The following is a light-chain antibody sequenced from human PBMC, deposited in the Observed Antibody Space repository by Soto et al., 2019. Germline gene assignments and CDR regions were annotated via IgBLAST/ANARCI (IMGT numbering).Light chain of an antibody. Sequence: DIVMTHSPDSLAVCLFESATINCRSIHILLYSSNNKNYLSWYQQKRGQPPKLLIHWAFIRESGVPDRFSGSGSGTDFTLTISSLQSEDVAVYYCQQYYSCPTFGQGTKVDIK. CDR1: HILLYSSNNKNY. V-gene: IGKV4-1*01. CDR2: WAF. CDR3: QQYYSCPT. J-gene: IGKJ1*01.